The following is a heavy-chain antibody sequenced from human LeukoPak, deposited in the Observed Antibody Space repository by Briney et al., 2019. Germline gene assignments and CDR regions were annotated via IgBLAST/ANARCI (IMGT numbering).Heavy chain of an antibody. Sequence: SVKVSCKASGGTFISYAISWVRQAPGQGLEWMGGIIPIFGTANYAQKFQGRVTITADESTSTAYMELSSLRSEDTAVYYCARGRDTAMVTSFDYWGQGTLVTVSS. CDR1: GGTFISYA. D-gene: IGHD5-18*01. CDR2: IIPIFGTA. CDR3: ARGRDTAMVTSFDY. V-gene: IGHV1-69*13. J-gene: IGHJ4*02.